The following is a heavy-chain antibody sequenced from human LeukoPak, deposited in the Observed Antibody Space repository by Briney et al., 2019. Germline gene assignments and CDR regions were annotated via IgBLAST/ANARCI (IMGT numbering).Heavy chain of an antibody. Sequence: PSETLSLTCAAYGGSFSGYYWSWIRQPPGKGLEWIGEINHSGSTNYNPSLKSRVTISVDTSKNQFSLKLSSVTAADTAVYYCARGYRGLGDYWGQGTLVTVSS. CDR3: ARGYRGLGDY. J-gene: IGHJ4*02. CDR2: INHSGST. CDR1: GGSFSGYY. V-gene: IGHV4-34*01. D-gene: IGHD3/OR15-3a*01.